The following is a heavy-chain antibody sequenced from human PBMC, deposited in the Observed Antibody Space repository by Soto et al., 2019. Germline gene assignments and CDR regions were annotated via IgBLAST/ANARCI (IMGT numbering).Heavy chain of an antibody. D-gene: IGHD5-18*01. J-gene: IGHJ4*02. Sequence: QVQLVQSGAEVKKPGASVKVSCRASGYTFISYYIHWVRQAPGQGLEWMGLINPSDAYTDYAQKFQGRVTLTRDTSTSIVYMELSGLRSEDTAIYYCARDHVDTPMTNFDYWGQGTLVTVSS. CDR1: GYTFISYY. CDR2: INPSDAYT. CDR3: ARDHVDTPMTNFDY. V-gene: IGHV1-46*01.